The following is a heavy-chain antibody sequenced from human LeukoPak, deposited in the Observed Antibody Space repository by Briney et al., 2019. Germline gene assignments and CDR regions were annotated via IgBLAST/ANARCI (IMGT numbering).Heavy chain of an antibody. V-gene: IGHV3-48*03. Sequence: PGGSLRLSCAASGFTFRSYEMNWVRQAPGKGLEWVSYISNGGTTKHYADSVRRRFTISSDNVQNALFLQMNTLSAEDTASYYCAVLDGGITFDVWGQGTTVTVSS. J-gene: IGHJ3*01. CDR3: AVLDGGITFDV. CDR1: GFTFRSYE. CDR2: ISNGGTTK. D-gene: IGHD2-15*01.